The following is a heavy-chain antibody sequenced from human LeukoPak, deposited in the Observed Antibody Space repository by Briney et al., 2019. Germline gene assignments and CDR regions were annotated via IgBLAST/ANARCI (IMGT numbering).Heavy chain of an antibody. V-gene: IGHV4-4*07. Sequence: SETLSLTCTVSGGSVWSYYWSWIRQPAGKGLGWIGRIYSGGSTNHNPSLKSRVTMSVDTSKNQFSLKLSSVTAADTAIYYCAREGRYGDYEGYWGQGTLVTVSS. CDR3: AREGRYGDYEGY. CDR2: IYSGGST. D-gene: IGHD4-17*01. J-gene: IGHJ4*02. CDR1: GGSVWSYY.